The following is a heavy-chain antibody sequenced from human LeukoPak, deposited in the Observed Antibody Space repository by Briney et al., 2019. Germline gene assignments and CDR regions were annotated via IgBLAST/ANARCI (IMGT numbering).Heavy chain of an antibody. CDR3: AKDASTEDGMDV. CDR2: ISWDGGST. CDR1: GFTFDDYT. V-gene: IGHV3-43*01. Sequence: GGSLRLSCAASGFTFDDYTMHWVRQVPGKGLEWVSLISWDGGSTYCADSVKGQFTISRDNSKNSLYLQMNSLRTEDTALYYCAKDASTEDGMDVWGQGTTVTVSS. J-gene: IGHJ6*02.